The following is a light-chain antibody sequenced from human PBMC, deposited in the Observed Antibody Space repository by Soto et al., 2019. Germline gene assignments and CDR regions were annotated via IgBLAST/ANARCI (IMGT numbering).Light chain of an antibody. CDR2: GAF. CDR1: QSVTNNY. V-gene: IGKV3-20*01. CDR3: QLYGSSPPYT. Sequence: EVVLTQSPGTLSLSPGERATLTCRASQSVTNNYLAWYQHKPGQAPRLLIYGAFDRATGIPDRFSGSGSGTDFTLTISRLEPEDFAVYYCQLYGSSPPYTFGQGTNLEIK. J-gene: IGKJ2*01.